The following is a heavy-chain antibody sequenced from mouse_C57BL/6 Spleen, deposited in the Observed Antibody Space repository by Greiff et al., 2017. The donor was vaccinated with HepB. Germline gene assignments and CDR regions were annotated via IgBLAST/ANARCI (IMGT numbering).Heavy chain of an antibody. Sequence: EVKLMESGGGLVKPGGSLKLSCAASGFTFSSYAMSWVRQTPEKRLEWVATISDGGSYTYYPDNVKGRFTISRDNAKNNLYLQMSHLKSEDTAMYYCARGGITTVVAHWYFDVWGTGTTVTVSS. J-gene: IGHJ1*03. CDR2: ISDGGSYT. V-gene: IGHV5-4*03. CDR3: ARGGITTVVAHWYFDV. CDR1: GFTFSSYA. D-gene: IGHD1-1*01.